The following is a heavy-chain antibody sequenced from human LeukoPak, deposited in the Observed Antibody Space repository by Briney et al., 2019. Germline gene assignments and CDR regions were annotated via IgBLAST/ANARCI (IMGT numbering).Heavy chain of an antibody. D-gene: IGHD5-24*01. CDR3: ARVRRDGYKSDYMDV. Sequence: SQTLSITCTVSGGSISSGDYYWSWIRQPPGKGLEWIGYIYYSGSTYYNPSLKSRVTISADTSKNQFSLKLSSVTAADTAVYYCARVRRDGYKSDYMDVWGKGTTVTVSS. V-gene: IGHV4-30-4*08. CDR2: IYYSGST. J-gene: IGHJ6*03. CDR1: GGSISSGDYY.